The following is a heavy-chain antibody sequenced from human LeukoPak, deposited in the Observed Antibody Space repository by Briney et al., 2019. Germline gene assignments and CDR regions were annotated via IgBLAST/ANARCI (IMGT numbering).Heavy chain of an antibody. CDR2: ISSSSTTI. J-gene: IGHJ4*02. CDR3: ARDHVAHFDY. Sequence: GGSLRLSCAASGFTFSTYNMNWVRQAPGKGLEWVSYISSSSTTIYYADSVKGRFTISRDNAKNSLYLQMNSLRDEDTAIYYCARDHVAHFDYWGQGTLVTVSS. V-gene: IGHV3-48*02. CDR1: GFTFSTYN. D-gene: IGHD5-12*01.